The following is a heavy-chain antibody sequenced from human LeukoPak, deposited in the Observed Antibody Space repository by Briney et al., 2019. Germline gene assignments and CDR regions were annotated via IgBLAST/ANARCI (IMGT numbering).Heavy chain of an antibody. CDR3: ARGIVVVPAALFDP. Sequence: GRSLRLSCAASGFTFSSYAMHWVRQAPGKGLEWVANIKQDGSEKYYVDSVKGRFTISRDNAKNSLYLQMNSLRAEDTAVYYCARGIVVVPAALFDPWGQGTLVTVSS. CDR1: GFTFSSYA. J-gene: IGHJ5*02. D-gene: IGHD2-2*01. CDR2: IKQDGSEK. V-gene: IGHV3-7*03.